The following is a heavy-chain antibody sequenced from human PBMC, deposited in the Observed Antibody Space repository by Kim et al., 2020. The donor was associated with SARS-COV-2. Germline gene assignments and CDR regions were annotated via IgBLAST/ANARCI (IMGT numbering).Heavy chain of an antibody. CDR3: ARGPGSTSH. D-gene: IGHD2-2*01. CDR2: GSP. J-gene: IGHJ4*02. Sequence: GSPNFNPSLMSRVTILSDTSKNQFSLKRSSVTAAESAIYYCARGPGSTSHWGQGTLVTVYS. V-gene: IGHV4-34*01.